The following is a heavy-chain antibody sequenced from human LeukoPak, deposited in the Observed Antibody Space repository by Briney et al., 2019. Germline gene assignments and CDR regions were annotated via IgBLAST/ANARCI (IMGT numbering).Heavy chain of an antibody. CDR3: AKGKPPSYDYVWGSYRYYSDY. J-gene: IGHJ4*02. V-gene: IGHV3-23*01. CDR1: GFTFSSYG. Sequence: GGSLRLSCAASGFTFSSYGMSWVRQAPGKGLEWVSAISGSGGSTYYADSVKGRFTISRDNSKNTLYLQMNSLRAEDTAVYYCAKGKPPSYDYVWGSYRYYSDYWGQGTLVTVSS. D-gene: IGHD3-16*02. CDR2: ISGSGGST.